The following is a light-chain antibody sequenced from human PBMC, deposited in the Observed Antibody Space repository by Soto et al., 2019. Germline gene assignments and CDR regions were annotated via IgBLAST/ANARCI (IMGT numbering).Light chain of an antibody. CDR1: SSDVGAYKY. V-gene: IGLV2-8*01. CDR2: EVS. CDR3: TSYVGSDIWV. J-gene: IGLJ3*02. Sequence: SVLTQPPSASGSPGQSVTISCTGTSSDVGAYKYVSWYQQYPGKAPKLMIYEVSKRPSGVPDRFSGSKSGNTASLTVSGLQAEDEADYYCTSYVGSDIWVFGGGTKVTVL.